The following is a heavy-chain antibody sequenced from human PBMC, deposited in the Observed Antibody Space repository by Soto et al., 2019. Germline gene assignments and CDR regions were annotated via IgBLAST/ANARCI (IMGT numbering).Heavy chain of an antibody. D-gene: IGHD3-3*01. CDR1: GGTFSSDA. J-gene: IGHJ4*02. CDR2: IIPMFGTA. V-gene: IGHV1-69*01. CDR3: ARHEARVPFFGY. Sequence: QVQLVQSGAEVKKPGSSVKVSCKASGGTFSSDAVSWVRQAPGQGLEWMGGIIPMFGTANYAQKFQDRVTITADESTNTAYMELRSLRSEDTAVYYCARHEARVPFFGYWGQGTLVTVSS.